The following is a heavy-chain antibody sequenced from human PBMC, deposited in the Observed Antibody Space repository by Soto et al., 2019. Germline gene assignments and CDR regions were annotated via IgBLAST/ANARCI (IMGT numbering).Heavy chain of an antibody. V-gene: IGHV3-23*01. CDR1: GFSFSSYA. Sequence: EVQLLESGGGLVQPGGSLRLSCAASGFSFSSYAMVWVRQAPGKGLEWVSVISARGGSSYFADSVKGRFTISRDNSKNVFSLEMNSLRAEDTGIYFCAKGSIDYSASVDNWGQGALVLVSS. D-gene: IGHD1-26*01. CDR3: AKGSIDYSASVDN. J-gene: IGHJ4*02. CDR2: ISARGGSS.